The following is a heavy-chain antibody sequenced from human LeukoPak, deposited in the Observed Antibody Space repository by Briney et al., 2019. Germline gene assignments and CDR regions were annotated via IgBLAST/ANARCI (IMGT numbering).Heavy chain of an antibody. CDR3: AKDHCSGGSCYSRGWYYYYYMDV. V-gene: IGHV3-53*01. CDR2: IYSGGST. D-gene: IGHD2-15*01. CDR1: GFTVSSNY. J-gene: IGHJ6*03. Sequence: GGSLRLSCAASGFTVSSNYMSWVRQAPGKGLEWVSVIYSGGSTYYADSVKGRFTISRDNSKNTLYLQMNSLRAEDAAVYYCAKDHCSGGSCYSRGWYYYYYMDVWGKGTTVTVSS.